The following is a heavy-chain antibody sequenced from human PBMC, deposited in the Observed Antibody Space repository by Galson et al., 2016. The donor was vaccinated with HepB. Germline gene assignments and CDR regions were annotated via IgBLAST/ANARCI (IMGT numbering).Heavy chain of an antibody. V-gene: IGHV3-33*01. CDR3: AREDPNIAVAALDY. D-gene: IGHD6-19*01. J-gene: IGHJ4*02. CDR2: IWYDGTNK. CDR1: GFTFSRYG. Sequence: SLRLSCAASGFTFSRYGMHWVRQAPGEGLESVAFIWYDGTNKFYADSVKGRFTISRDNSKNTLYLQLNSLRAEDMAVYYCAREDPNIAVAALDYWGQGTLVTVSS.